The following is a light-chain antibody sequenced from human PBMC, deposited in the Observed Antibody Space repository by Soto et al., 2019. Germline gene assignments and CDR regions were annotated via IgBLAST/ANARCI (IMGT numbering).Light chain of an antibody. Sequence: QLVLTQSSSASASLGSSVKLTCTLSSGHSSYIIAWHQQQPGKAPRYLMKLEGSGSYNKGSGVPDRFSGSSSGADRYLTISNLQSEDEADYYCETWDSNTPFVFATETKVTVL. J-gene: IGLJ1*01. CDR1: SGHSSYI. CDR3: ETWDSNTPFV. V-gene: IGLV4-60*03. CDR2: LEGSGSY.